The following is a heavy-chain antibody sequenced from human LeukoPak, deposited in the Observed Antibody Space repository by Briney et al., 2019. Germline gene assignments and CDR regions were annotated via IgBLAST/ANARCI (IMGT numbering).Heavy chain of an antibody. D-gene: IGHD6-13*01. CDR3: ARQYSRSWSHFDS. Sequence: PSETLSLTCAVYGGSFSGYYWSWIRQPPGKGLEWIGEINHSGSTNYNPSLKSRVTISVDTSKNQFSLKLSSVTAADTAVYYCARQYSRSWSHFDSWGQGTLDTVSS. CDR1: GGSFSGYY. V-gene: IGHV4-34*01. J-gene: IGHJ4*02. CDR2: INHSGST.